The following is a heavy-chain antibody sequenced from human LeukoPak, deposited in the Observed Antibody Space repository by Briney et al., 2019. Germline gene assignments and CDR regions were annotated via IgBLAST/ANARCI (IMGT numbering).Heavy chain of an antibody. CDR2: INPNSGGT. J-gene: IGHJ6*02. V-gene: IGHV1-2*02. D-gene: IGHD2-2*02. CDR3: AREGDLYCSSTSCYNNYYYYGMDV. Sequence: ASVKVSCKASGYTFTGYYMHWVRQAPGQGLEWMGWINPNSGGTNYAQKFQGRVTITRDTSISTAYMELSRLRSDDTAVYYCAREGDLYCSSTSCYNNYYYYGMDVCGQGTTVTVSS. CDR1: GYTFTGYY.